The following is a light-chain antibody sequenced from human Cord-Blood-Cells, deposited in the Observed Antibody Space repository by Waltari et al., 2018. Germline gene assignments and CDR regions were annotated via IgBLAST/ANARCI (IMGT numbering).Light chain of an antibody. Sequence: DVVMTQSPLSLPVTLGQPASISCRSSQSLVHSDGNTYLNWFQQRPGQSPRRLISKVSNRDSGVPDRFSGSGSGTDFTLKISRVEAEDVGVYYCMQGTHWPWTFGQGTKVEIK. V-gene: IGKV2-30*02. J-gene: IGKJ1*01. CDR1: QSLVHSDGNTY. CDR3: MQGTHWPWT. CDR2: KVS.